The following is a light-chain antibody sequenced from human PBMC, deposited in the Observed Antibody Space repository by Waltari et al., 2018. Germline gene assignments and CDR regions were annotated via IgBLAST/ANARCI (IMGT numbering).Light chain of an antibody. Sequence: QSVLPQPPSVSGAPGQRVTISCTGSSSNIGAGYVVHWYQQLPGTPPKLLIYDNNNRPSGVPDRFAGSKSGTSASLAIAGLQAEDEADYYCQSYDSSLSGSVFGGGTKLTVL. J-gene: IGLJ2*01. CDR1: SSNIGAGYV. CDR3: QSYDSSLSGSV. CDR2: DNN. V-gene: IGLV1-40*01.